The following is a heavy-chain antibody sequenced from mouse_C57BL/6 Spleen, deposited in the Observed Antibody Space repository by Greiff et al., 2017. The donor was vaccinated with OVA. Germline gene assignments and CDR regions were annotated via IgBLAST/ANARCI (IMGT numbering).Heavy chain of an antibody. CDR1: GFTFSSYT. D-gene: IGHD2-1*01. V-gene: IGHV5-9*01. CDR3: ARQGYYGNYLGYFDY. J-gene: IGHJ2*01. CDR2: ISGGGGNT. Sequence: EVKLVESGGGLVKPGGSLKLSCAASGFTFSSYTMSWVRQTPEKRLEWVATISGGGGNTYYPDSVKGRFTISRDNAKNTLYLQISSLRSEDTALYYCARQGYYGNYLGYFDYWGQGTTLTVSS.